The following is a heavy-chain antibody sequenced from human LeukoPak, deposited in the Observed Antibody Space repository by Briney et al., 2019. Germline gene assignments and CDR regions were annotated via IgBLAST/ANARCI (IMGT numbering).Heavy chain of an antibody. V-gene: IGHV1-69*06. Sequence: SVKVSCKASGGTFSSYAISWVRQAPGQGLEWMGGIIPIFGTANYAQKFQDRVTITADKSTSTAYMELSSLRSEDTAVYYCARERDDAFDIWGQGTMVTVSS. CDR2: IIPIFGTA. J-gene: IGHJ3*02. CDR1: GGTFSSYA. CDR3: ARERDDAFDI.